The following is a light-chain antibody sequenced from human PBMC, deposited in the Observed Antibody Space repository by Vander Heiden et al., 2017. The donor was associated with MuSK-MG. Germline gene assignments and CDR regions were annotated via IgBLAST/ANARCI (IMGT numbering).Light chain of an antibody. V-gene: IGLV1-40*01. CDR2: GNS. CDR3: QSYDSSLSGSGV. CDR1: SPNIGAGYD. J-gene: IGLJ3*02. Sequence: QSVLTQPPSVSGAPGQRVTISCTGSSPNIGAGYDVHWYQQLPGTAPKLLIYGNSNRPSGVPDRFSGSKSGTSASLAINGLQAEDEADYYCQSYDSSLSGSGVFGGGTKLTVL.